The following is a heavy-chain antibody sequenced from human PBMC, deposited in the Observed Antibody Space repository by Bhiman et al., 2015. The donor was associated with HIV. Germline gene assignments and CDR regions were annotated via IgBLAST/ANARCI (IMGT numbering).Heavy chain of an antibody. Sequence: QVQLVESGGGVVQPGRSLRLSCAASGFTFSSYAMHWVRQAPGKGLEWVAVISYDGSNKYYADSVKGRFTISRDNSKNTLYLQMNSLRAEDTAVYYCARDHAVPLTYYYDSSGAYFQHWGQGTLVTVSS. D-gene: IGHD3-22*01. CDR1: GFTFSSYA. CDR2: ISYDGSNK. CDR3: ARDHAVPLTYYYDSSGAYFQH. V-gene: IGHV3-30-3*01. J-gene: IGHJ1*01.